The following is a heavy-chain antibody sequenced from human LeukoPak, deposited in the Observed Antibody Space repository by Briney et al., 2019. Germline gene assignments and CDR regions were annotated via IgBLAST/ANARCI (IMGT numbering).Heavy chain of an antibody. J-gene: IGHJ4*02. V-gene: IGHV4-59*01. CDR2: IYYSGST. CDR1: GGSISSYY. D-gene: IGHD5-24*01. CDR3: ARVSGDGYNSKAYYFDY. Sequence: SETLSLTCTVSGGSISSYYWRWIRQPPGKGLEWIGYIYYSGSTNYNPSLKSRVTISVDTSKNQFSLKLSSVTAADTAVYYCARVSGDGYNSKAYYFDYWGQGTLVTVSS.